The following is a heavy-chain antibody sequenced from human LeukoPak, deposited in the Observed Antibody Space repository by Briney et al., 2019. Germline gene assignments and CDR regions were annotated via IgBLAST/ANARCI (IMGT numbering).Heavy chain of an antibody. J-gene: IGHJ3*02. D-gene: IGHD3-22*01. CDR3: ARGPYSYDSSGAFDI. Sequence: SETLSLTCTVSGDSISSGDYYWSWIRQPAGKGLEWIGRITSSGSTNYNPSLKSRVTISVDTSKNQFSLKLSSVTAADTAVYFCARGPYSYDSSGAFDIWGQGTMVTVSS. CDR2: ITSSGST. V-gene: IGHV4-61*02. CDR1: GDSISSGDYY.